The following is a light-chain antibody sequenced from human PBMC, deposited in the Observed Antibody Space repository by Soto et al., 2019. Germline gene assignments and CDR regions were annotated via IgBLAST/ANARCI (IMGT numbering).Light chain of an antibody. CDR1: QGISSY. V-gene: IGKV1-9*01. Sequence: DIQLTQSAAFLSASVGDRVTITCRASQGISSYLAWYQQKPGKAPKLLIYAASTLQSGVPSRFSGSGSGTEFNLTISSLQTEDFATYYCQQLNSYPLTFGGGTKVDIK. CDR2: AAS. CDR3: QQLNSYPLT. J-gene: IGKJ4*01.